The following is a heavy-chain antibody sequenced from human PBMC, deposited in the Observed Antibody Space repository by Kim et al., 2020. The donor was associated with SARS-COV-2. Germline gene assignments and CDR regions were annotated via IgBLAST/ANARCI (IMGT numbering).Heavy chain of an antibody. J-gene: IGHJ4*02. V-gene: IGHV3-66*01. Sequence: YYADSVKRIFTISRYNSKNSLDLQMNSLRAEDTALYYCAGNYYILPAGYYWGQGTLVTVSS. D-gene: IGHD3-9*01. CDR3: AGNYYILPAGYY.